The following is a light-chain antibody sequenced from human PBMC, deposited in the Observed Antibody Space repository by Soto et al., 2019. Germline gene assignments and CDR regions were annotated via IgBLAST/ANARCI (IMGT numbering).Light chain of an antibody. CDR3: QQYGSLSWT. CDR1: QRLSSN. Sequence: EIVMTQSPDILSVSPGERATLSCRASQRLSSNLAWYQQKPGQAPRLLIYGASTRATGIPARFSGSGSGTEFTLTISRLEPEDFAVYYCQQYGSLSWTFGQGTRVEIK. J-gene: IGKJ1*01. V-gene: IGKV3-15*01. CDR2: GAS.